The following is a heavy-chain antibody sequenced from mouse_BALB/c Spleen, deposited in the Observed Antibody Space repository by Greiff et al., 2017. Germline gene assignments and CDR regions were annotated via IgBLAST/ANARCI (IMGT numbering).Heavy chain of an antibody. J-gene: IGHJ3*01. CDR1: GYTFTSYV. CDR3: ARTSTYYAWFAY. CDR2: INPYNDGT. D-gene: IGHD1-1*01. V-gene: IGHV1-14*01. Sequence: VHVKQSGPELVKPGASVKMSCKASGYTFTSYVMHWVKQKPGQGLEWIGYINPYNDGTKYNEKFKGKATLTSDKSSSTAYMELSSLTSEDSAVYYCARTSTYYAWFAYWGQGTLVTVSA.